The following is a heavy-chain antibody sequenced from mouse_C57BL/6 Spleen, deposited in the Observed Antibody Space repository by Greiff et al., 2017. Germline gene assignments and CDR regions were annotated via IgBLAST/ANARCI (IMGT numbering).Heavy chain of an antibody. D-gene: IGHD3-3*01. CDR1: GYTFTSYW. CDR3: ARRRATAVLDD. V-gene: IGHV1-50*01. J-gene: IGHJ2*01. Sequence: QVQLKQPGAELVKPGASVKLSCKASGYTFTSYWMQWVKQRPGQGLEWIGEIDPSDSYTNYNQKFKGKATLTVDTSSSTAYMQLSSLTSEDSAVYYCARRRATAVLDDWGQGTTLTVSS. CDR2: IDPSDSYT.